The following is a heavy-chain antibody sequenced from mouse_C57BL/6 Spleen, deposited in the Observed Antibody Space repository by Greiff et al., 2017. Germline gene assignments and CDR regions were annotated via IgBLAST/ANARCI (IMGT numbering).Heavy chain of an antibody. Sequence: QVQLQQPGAELVMPGASVKLSCKASGYTFTSYWMHWVKQRPGQGLEWIGEIDPSDSYTNYNQKFTGKSTLTVDKSSSTAYMQLSSLTSEDSAVYYCARGGGSSSMDYWGQGTSVTVSS. V-gene: IGHV1-69*01. CDR1: GYTFTSYW. CDR2: IDPSDSYT. D-gene: IGHD1-1*01. J-gene: IGHJ4*01. CDR3: ARGGGSSSMDY.